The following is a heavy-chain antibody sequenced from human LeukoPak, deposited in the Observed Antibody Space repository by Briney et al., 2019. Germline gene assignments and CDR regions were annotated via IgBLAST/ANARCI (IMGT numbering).Heavy chain of an antibody. J-gene: IGHJ4*02. Sequence: ASETLSLTCTVSGGSISSSSYYWGWIRQPPGKGLEWIGSIYYSGSTYYNPSLKSRVTISVDTSKNQFSLKLSSVTAADTAVYYCAREPTTHFGYGGLDYWGQGTLVTVSS. V-gene: IGHV4-39*07. CDR3: AREPTTHFGYGGLDY. D-gene: IGHD4-23*01. CDR2: IYYSGST. CDR1: GGSISSSSYY.